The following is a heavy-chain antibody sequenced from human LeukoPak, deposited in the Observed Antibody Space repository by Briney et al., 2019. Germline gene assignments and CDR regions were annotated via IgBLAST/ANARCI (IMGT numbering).Heavy chain of an antibody. CDR1: GGSFSGYY. CDR3: ASLPSNTVTHDY. CDR2: INHSGST. V-gene: IGHV4-34*01. D-gene: IGHD4-11*01. J-gene: IGHJ4*02. Sequence: PSETLSLTCAVYGGSFSGYYWSWIRQPPGKGLEWIGEINHSGSTHYNPSLKSRVTLSVDTSKNQFSLKLRSVTAADTAVYYCASLPSNTVTHDYWGQGTLVTVSS.